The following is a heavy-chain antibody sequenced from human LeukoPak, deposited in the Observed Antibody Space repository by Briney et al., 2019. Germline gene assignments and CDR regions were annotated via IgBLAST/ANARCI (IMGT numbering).Heavy chain of an antibody. D-gene: IGHD3-10*01. CDR2: IKLDGTTK. J-gene: IGHJ5*02. V-gene: IGHV3-7*03. CDR3: ARDLAYGSGDWFDP. Sequence: GALRLSCTASGINFSNYWMSWVRQAPGKGLEWVAIIKLDGTTKDYVDSVKGRFTIFRDNAKNSLYLQMNSLRAEDTAVYYCARDLAYGSGDWFDPWGQGTLVTVSS. CDR1: GINFSNYW.